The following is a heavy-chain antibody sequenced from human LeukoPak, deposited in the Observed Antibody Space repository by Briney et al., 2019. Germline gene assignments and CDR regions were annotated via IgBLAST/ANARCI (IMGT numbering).Heavy chain of an antibody. V-gene: IGHV4-30-4*08. J-gene: IGHJ6*02. D-gene: IGHD3-10*01. CDR2: IYYGGST. Sequence: SQTLSLTCTVSGGSISSGGYYWSWIRQHPGKGLEWIGYIYYGGSTYYNPSLKSRVTISVDTSKNQFSLKLSSVTAADTAVYYCARERALWFDGMDVWGQGTTVTVSS. CDR3: ARERALWFDGMDV. CDR1: GGSISSGGYY.